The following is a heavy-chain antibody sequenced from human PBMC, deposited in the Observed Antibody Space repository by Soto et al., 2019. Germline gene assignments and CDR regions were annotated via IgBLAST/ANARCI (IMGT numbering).Heavy chain of an antibody. Sequence: ESGGGLVQPGGSLRLSCAASGFTVSNNYMRWVRQAPGKGLEWVSLIYSGGATYYADSVKGRFTISRDNSKNTLYLQMHSLRAEDTAVYYCARDGTYNWVGGQGILVTVSS. D-gene: IGHD1-1*01. CDR3: ARDGTYNWV. CDR1: GFTVSNNY. CDR2: IYSGGAT. J-gene: IGHJ4*02. V-gene: IGHV3-66*01.